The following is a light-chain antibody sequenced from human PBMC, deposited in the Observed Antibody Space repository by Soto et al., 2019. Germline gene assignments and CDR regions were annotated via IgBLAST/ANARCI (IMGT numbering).Light chain of an antibody. J-gene: IGKJ1*01. CDR2: EAS. Sequence: DIQRTQSPSSLFAFVGDRVAITGRASQNIRGWLAWYQQRTETPPDLLIFEASRLEGGVPSRFSGSGSATDFTLTIDRLQPDDFATYYCQQYDSSPPTFGQGTKVDIK. CDR3: QQYDSSPPT. CDR1: QNIRGW. V-gene: IGKV1-5*01.